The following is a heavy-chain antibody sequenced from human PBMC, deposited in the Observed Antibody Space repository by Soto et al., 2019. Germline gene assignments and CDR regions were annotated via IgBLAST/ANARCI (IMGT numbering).Heavy chain of an antibody. Sequence: GGSLRLSCAASGFTFSSYGMHWVRQAPGKGLEWVAVIWYDGSNKYYADSVKGRFTISRDNSKKTVYLQMNSQRAEDTAVYFCAKDTFYYGRSGYYTFDYWGQGTLVTVSS. CDR1: GFTFSSYG. J-gene: IGHJ4*02. CDR2: IWYDGSNK. D-gene: IGHD3-22*01. CDR3: AKDTFYYGRSGYYTFDY. V-gene: IGHV3-30*02.